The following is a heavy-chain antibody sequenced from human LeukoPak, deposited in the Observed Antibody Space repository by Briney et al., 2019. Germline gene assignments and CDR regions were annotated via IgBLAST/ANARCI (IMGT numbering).Heavy chain of an antibody. Sequence: ASVKLSCKASGYTFTNYYMHWVRQAPGQGLQWMGIINPSGGSTSYAQKFQGRVTMTRDKSTSTVYMELSSLRSEDTAVYYCARLRVSYSDILTGYSDYWGQGALVTVSS. V-gene: IGHV1-46*01. CDR3: ARLRVSYSDILTGYSDY. D-gene: IGHD3-9*01. J-gene: IGHJ4*02. CDR1: GYTFTNYY. CDR2: INPSGGST.